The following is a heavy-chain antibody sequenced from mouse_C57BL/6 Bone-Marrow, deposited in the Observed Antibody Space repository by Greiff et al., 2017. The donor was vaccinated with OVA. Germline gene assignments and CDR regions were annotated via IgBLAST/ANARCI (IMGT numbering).Heavy chain of an antibody. J-gene: IGHJ3*01. V-gene: IGHV14-4*01. CDR2: IDPENGDT. D-gene: IGHD2-3*01. CDR1: GFNIKDDY. Sequence: VQLQQSGAELVRPGASVKLSCTASGFNIKDDYMHWVKQRPEQGLEWIGWIDPENGDTEYASKFQGKATITADTYSNTAYLQLSSLTSEDTAVYYCTIRCLLLFAYWGQGTLVTVTA. CDR3: TIRCLLLFAY.